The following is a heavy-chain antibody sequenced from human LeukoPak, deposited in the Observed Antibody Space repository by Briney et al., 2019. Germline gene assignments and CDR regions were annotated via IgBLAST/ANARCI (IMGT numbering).Heavy chain of an antibody. Sequence: PSETLSLTCAVSGYSISSGFYLGWIRQPPGKGLEWIGSIYHSGSTSYKPSLKSRVTISVDTSKNRFSLKLSSVTAADTAVYYCARNSSGIHFDYWGQGTLVTVSS. V-gene: IGHV4-38-2*01. CDR2: IYHSGST. D-gene: IGHD3-22*01. CDR1: GYSISSGFY. J-gene: IGHJ4*02. CDR3: ARNSSGIHFDY.